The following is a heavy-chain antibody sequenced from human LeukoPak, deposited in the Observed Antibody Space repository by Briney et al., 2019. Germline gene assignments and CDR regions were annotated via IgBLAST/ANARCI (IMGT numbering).Heavy chain of an antibody. D-gene: IGHD2-2*01. Sequence: SETLSLTCTVSGGSISSYYWSWIRQPPGKGLEWIGYIYYSGSTNYNPSLKSRVTISVDTSKNQFSLKLSSVTAADTAVYYCARDYCSSTSCSGGYYYMDVWGKGTTVTVSS. J-gene: IGHJ6*03. V-gene: IGHV4-59*01. CDR1: GGSISSYY. CDR2: IYYSGST. CDR3: ARDYCSSTSCSGGYYYMDV.